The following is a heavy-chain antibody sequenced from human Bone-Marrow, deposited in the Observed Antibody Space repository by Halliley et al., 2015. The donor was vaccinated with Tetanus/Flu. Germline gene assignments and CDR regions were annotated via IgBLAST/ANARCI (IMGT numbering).Heavy chain of an antibody. V-gene: IGHV3-30*03. CDR1: AFTLSSYG. CDR2: ISYDGNNR. CDR3: ARWGAPFNYWYFDL. Sequence: QMQLVQSGGGVVQPGRSLRLSCAASAFTLSSYGMHWVRQAPGKGLEWVAVISYDGNNRYYADSVKGRFTISRDNSKNTLSLQMNSLRVEDTAIYYCARWGAPFNYWYFDLWGRGALVTVSS. D-gene: IGHD3-16*01. J-gene: IGHJ2*01.